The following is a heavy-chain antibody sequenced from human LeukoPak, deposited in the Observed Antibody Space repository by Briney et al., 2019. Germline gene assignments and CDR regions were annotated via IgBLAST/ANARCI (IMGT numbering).Heavy chain of an antibody. D-gene: IGHD3-22*01. J-gene: IGHJ4*02. V-gene: IGHV4-30-2*01. Sequence: SETLSLTCTVSGGSVSSGSYYWSWIRQPPGKGLEWIGYIYHSGSTYYNPSLKSRVTISVDRSKNQFSLKLSSVTAADTAVYYCARVGDSSGYYYFDYWGQGTLVTVSS. CDR2: IYHSGST. CDR3: ARVGDSSGYYYFDY. CDR1: GGSVSSGSYY.